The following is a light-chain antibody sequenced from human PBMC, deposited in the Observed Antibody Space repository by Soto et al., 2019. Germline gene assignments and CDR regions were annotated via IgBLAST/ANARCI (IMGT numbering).Light chain of an antibody. CDR3: SSYSGINNFGV. Sequence: QSALTQPPSASGSPGQSVTVSCTGTSSDVGGYNYVSWYQQHPGKAPKLMIYEVNKRPSGVPDRFSGSKSGNTASLTVSGLQAADEADYYCSSYSGINNFGVFGGGTKVTVL. J-gene: IGLJ2*01. CDR2: EVN. CDR1: SSDVGGYNY. V-gene: IGLV2-8*01.